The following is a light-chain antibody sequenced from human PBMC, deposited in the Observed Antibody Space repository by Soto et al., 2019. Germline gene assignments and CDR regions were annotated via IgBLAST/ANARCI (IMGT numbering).Light chain of an antibody. CDR1: SSDVGSYNL. CDR3: CSYAGSSALF. Sequence: QSALTQPASVSGSPGPSITISCTGSSSDVGSYNLVSWYQQHPGKAPKLIIYEGSKRPSGVSNRFSGSKSGNTASLTISGLQGEDEADYYCCSYAGSSALFFGGGTKLTVL. CDR2: EGS. V-gene: IGLV2-23*01. J-gene: IGLJ2*01.